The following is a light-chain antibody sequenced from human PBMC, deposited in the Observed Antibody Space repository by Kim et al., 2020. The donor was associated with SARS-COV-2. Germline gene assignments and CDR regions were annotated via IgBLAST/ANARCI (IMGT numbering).Light chain of an antibody. V-gene: IGKV3-20*01. CDR3: QQYGSSPRT. Sequence: SSSYLAWYQQKPGQAPRLLIYAASSRATGIPDRFSGSGSGTDFTLTISRLEPEDFAVYYCQQYGSSPRTFGQGTKVDIK. CDR2: AAS. CDR1: SSSY. J-gene: IGKJ1*01.